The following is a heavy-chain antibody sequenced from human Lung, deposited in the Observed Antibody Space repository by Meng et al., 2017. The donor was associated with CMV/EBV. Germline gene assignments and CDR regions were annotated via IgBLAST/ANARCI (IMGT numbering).Heavy chain of an antibody. J-gene: IGHJ4*02. CDR2: INPRGGGP. Sequence: ASVKVSCKASGYTFADYFIHWVRQAPGQGLEWMGRINPRGGGPNYVQKYQARVTLTMDTSITTAYLEMSGLTSDDTAVYYCAREAETANDYWGKGTLLTVSS. D-gene: IGHD5-18*01. V-gene: IGHV1-2*02. CDR1: GYTFADYF. CDR3: AREAETANDY.